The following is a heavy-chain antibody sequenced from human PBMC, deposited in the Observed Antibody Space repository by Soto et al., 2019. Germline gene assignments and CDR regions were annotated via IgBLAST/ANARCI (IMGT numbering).Heavy chain of an antibody. Sequence: EVQLVESGGGLVQPGGSLRLSCAASGFTFSSHWMHWVRQAPGKGLVWVSRINSDGSSTSYADSVKGRFTISRDNAKNTLYLQMNSLRAEDTAVYYCARDRPYYDSSGYYYYYYGMDVWGQGTTVTVSS. CDR1: GFTFSSHW. V-gene: IGHV3-74*01. CDR3: ARDRPYYDSSGYYYYYYGMDV. CDR2: INSDGSST. D-gene: IGHD3-22*01. J-gene: IGHJ6*02.